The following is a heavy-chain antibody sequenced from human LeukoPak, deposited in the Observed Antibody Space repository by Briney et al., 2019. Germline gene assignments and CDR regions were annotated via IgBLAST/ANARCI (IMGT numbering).Heavy chain of an antibody. V-gene: IGHV3-7*01. J-gene: IGHJ3*02. CDR3: ARYGNGAWLAHYSFDI. D-gene: IGHD6-19*01. CDR2: INQDGSEK. Sequence: GGSLRLSCAASGFTFTSYGIHWVRQAPGKGLEWVANINQDGSEKYYVDSVKGRFAISRDNAKNSLYLQMNSLRAEDTAVYYCARYGNGAWLAHYSFDIWGQGTMVTVSS. CDR1: GFTFTSYG.